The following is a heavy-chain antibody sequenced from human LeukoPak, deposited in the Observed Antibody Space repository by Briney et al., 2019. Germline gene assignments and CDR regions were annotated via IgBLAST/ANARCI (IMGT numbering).Heavy chain of an antibody. CDR3: ARAYGITGRVNFDY. J-gene: IGHJ4*02. D-gene: IGHD3-10*01. Sequence: KPSETLSLTCTVSGGSISSYYWSWIRQPPGKGLEWIGYIYYSGSTNYNPSLKSRVTISVDTSKNQFSLKLSSVTAADTAVYYCARAYGITGRVNFDYWGQGTLVTVSS. V-gene: IGHV4-59*12. CDR1: GGSISSYY. CDR2: IYYSGST.